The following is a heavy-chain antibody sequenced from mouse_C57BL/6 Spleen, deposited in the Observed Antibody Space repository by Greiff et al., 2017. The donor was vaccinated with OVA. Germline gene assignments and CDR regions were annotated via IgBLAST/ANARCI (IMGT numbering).Heavy chain of an antibody. V-gene: IGHV1-53*01. CDR3: AREGRITTVVYWYFDV. CDR1: GYTFTSYW. CDR2: INPSNGGT. J-gene: IGHJ1*03. D-gene: IGHD1-1*01. Sequence: VQLQQSGTELVKPGASVKLSCKASGYTFTSYWMHWVKQRPGQGLEWIGNINPSNGGTNYNEKFKSKATLTVDKSSSTAYMQLSSLTSEDSAVYYCAREGRITTVVYWYFDVWGTGTTVTVSS.